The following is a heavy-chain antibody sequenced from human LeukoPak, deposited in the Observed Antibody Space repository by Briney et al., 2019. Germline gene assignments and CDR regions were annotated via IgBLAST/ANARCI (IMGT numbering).Heavy chain of an antibody. CDR1: GFTFSYYG. V-gene: IGHV3-33*01. Sequence: PGRSLRLSCAASGFTFSYYGFHWVRQAPDKGLEWVALIWYDGSNKYYADSVKGRFTISRDNSKNTLYLQMNSLRAEDTAVYYCARDLGTTNYYLDYWGQGTLVTVSS. D-gene: IGHD1-26*01. CDR3: ARDLGTTNYYLDY. J-gene: IGHJ4*02. CDR2: IWYDGSNK.